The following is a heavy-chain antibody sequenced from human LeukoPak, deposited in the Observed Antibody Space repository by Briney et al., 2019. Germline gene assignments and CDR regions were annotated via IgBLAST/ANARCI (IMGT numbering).Heavy chain of an antibody. J-gene: IGHJ5*02. V-gene: IGHV1-2*06. D-gene: IGHD2-21*02. CDR3: ARGQQWGDYNYFDP. CDR1: GYTFSGYS. Sequence: GASVKVSCKASGYTFSGYSMHWVRQAPGQGLEWLGRINPNTGGTNSAQRFQGRVTLTRDTSISSAYMELSSLTSDDTALYYCARGQQWGDYNYFDPWGQGTLVTVSS. CDR2: INPNTGGT.